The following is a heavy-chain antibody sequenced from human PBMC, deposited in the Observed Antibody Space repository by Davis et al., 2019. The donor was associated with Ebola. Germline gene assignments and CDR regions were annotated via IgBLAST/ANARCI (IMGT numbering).Heavy chain of an antibody. Sequence: ASVKVSCKASGYPFTSSGVTWVRQAPGQGLQWMGWISPHNGNTNYAQKFQGRVTLTTDTSTSTAYMELRSLRSDDTAMYYCARDSFCPYGVCNDRDFDYWGQGTLVTVSS. CDR1: GYPFTSSG. V-gene: IGHV1-18*04. J-gene: IGHJ4*02. D-gene: IGHD2-8*01. CDR2: ISPHNGNT. CDR3: ARDSFCPYGVCNDRDFDY.